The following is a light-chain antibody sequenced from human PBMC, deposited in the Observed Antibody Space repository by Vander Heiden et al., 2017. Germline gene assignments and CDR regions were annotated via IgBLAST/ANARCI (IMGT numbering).Light chain of an antibody. CDR1: QSVSSN. J-gene: IGKJ1*01. CDR2: GAS. CDR3: QQYNNWPPWT. V-gene: IGKV3-15*01. Sequence: EIVMTQSPATLSVSPGERATLSCRDSQSVSSNLAWYQQKPGQAPRLLIYGASTRATGIPEFTLTISSLQSEDFAVYYCQQYNNWPPWTFGQGAKVGIK.